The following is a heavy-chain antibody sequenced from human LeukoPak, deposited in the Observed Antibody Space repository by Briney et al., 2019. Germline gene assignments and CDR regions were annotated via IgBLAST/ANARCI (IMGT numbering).Heavy chain of an antibody. CDR3: ARDFPCSSTSCYGGGNDY. Sequence: ASVKVSCKTSGYTFNAYYMHWVRQAPGQGLEWMGWINPNSGSSNYAQKFQDRVTMTTDTSTSTAYMDLRSLRSDDTAVYYCARDFPCSSTSCYGGGNDYWGQGTLVTVSS. V-gene: IGHV1-2*02. CDR1: GYTFNAYY. J-gene: IGHJ4*02. D-gene: IGHD2-2*01. CDR2: INPNSGSS.